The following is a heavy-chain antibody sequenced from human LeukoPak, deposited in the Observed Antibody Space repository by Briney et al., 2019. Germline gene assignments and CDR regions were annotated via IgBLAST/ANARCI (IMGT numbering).Heavy chain of an antibody. V-gene: IGHV3-7*01. J-gene: IGHJ6*02. CDR2: IKQDGSEK. D-gene: IGHD2-2*01. Sequence: GGPLRLSCAASGFTFSSYWMSWVRQAPGKGLEWVANIKQDGSEKYYVDSVKGRFTISRDNAKNSLYLQMNSLRAEDTAVYYCAREEAVPAANRHYYYYYGMDVWGQGTTVTVSS. CDR1: GFTFSSYW. CDR3: AREEAVPAANRHYYYYYGMDV.